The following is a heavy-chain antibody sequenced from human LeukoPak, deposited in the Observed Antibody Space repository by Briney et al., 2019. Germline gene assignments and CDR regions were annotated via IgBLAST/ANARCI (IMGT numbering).Heavy chain of an antibody. D-gene: IGHD3-10*01. J-gene: IGHJ6*02. CDR3: ARVVGAGSYYSHYYYGMDV. CDR2: INTNSGGT. V-gene: IGHV1-2*02. CDR1: GYTFTGYY. Sequence: ASVKVSCKASGYTFTGYYMHWVRQAPGQGLEWMGWINTNSGGTNYAQKFQGRVTMTRDTSISTAYMELSWLRSDDTAVYYCARVVGAGSYYSHYYYGMDVWGQGTTVTVSS.